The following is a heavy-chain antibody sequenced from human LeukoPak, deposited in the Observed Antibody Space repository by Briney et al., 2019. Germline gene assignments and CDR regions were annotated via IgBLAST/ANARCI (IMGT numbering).Heavy chain of an antibody. Sequence: SVKVSCKASGGTFSSYAIRWVRQAPGQGLEWMGGIIPIFGTANYAQKFQGRVSITTDESTSTAYMELSSLRSEDTAVYYSARGNTIFGVDPNYYYYMDVWGKGTTVTVSS. V-gene: IGHV1-69*05. CDR1: GGTFSSYA. CDR2: IIPIFGTA. D-gene: IGHD3-3*01. J-gene: IGHJ6*03. CDR3: ARGNTIFGVDPNYYYYMDV.